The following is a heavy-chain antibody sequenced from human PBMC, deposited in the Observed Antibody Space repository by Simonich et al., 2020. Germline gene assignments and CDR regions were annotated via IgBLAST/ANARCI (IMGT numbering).Heavy chain of an antibody. CDR3: ARWTATGYYFGY. V-gene: IGHV3-53*01. CDR1: GFTVSSNY. J-gene: IGHJ4*02. CDR2: IYSGGST. Sequence: EVQLVESGGGLIQPGGSLRLSCVAFGFTVSSNYMSWVRQAPGKGLEWVSVIYSGGSTYYADSVKGRFTISRDNSKNTLYLQINSLRAEDTAVYYCARWTATGYYFGYWGQGTLVTVSS. D-gene: IGHD1-1*01.